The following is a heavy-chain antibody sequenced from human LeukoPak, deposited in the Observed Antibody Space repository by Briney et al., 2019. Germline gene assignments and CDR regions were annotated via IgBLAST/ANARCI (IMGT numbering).Heavy chain of an antibody. CDR1: GFTFSSYA. D-gene: IGHD3-3*01. CDR3: ATFGVIVRNNYLDY. CDR2: ISGSGGST. Sequence: GGSLRLSCAASGFTFSSYAMSWVRQAPGKGLEWVSAISGSGGSTDYADSVKGRFTISRDNSKNTLFLQMSSLRAEDTAVYYCATFGVIVRNNYLDYWGQGALVTVSS. V-gene: IGHV3-23*01. J-gene: IGHJ4*02.